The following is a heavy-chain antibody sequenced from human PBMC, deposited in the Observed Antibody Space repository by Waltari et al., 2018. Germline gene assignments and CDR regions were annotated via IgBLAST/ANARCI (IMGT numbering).Heavy chain of an antibody. V-gene: IGHV1-2*02. J-gene: IGHJ5*02. CDR2: INPNSGGT. Sequence: QVQLVQSGAEVKTPGASVKVSCKASGYTFTGYYMHWVRPAPGQGLEWMGWINPNSGGTNYAQKFQGRVTMTRDTSISTAYMELSRLRSDDTAVYYCARVPGYSGYGWNWFDPWGQGTLVTVSS. CDR1: GYTFTGYY. CDR3: ARVPGYSGYGWNWFDP. D-gene: IGHD5-12*01.